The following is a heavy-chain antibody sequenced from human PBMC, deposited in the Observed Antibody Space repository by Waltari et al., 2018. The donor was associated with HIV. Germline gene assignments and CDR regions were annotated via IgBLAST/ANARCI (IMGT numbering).Heavy chain of an antibody. J-gene: IGHJ4*02. D-gene: IGHD6-19*01. Sequence: QVRLQQWGAGLLKPSETLSLTCAVYCGYFSNYYLTGISQNQEKGLEWLGEINHSGTTDYNPSLKSRLTMSIDTSKNQFSLKLNSVTAADTAVYYCARHRFTRGNSAWYFLYWGQGTHVTVSS. CDR2: INHSGTT. V-gene: IGHV4-34*02. CDR1: CGYFSNYY. CDR3: ARHRFTRGNSAWYFLY.